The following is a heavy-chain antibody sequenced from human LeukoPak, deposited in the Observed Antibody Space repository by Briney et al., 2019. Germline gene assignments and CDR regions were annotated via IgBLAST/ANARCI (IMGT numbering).Heavy chain of an antibody. D-gene: IGHD3-10*01. CDR1: GYTFTSYD. V-gene: IGHV1-8*03. Sequence: ASVKVSCKASGYTFTSYDINWVRQATGQGLEWMGWMNPNSGNTGYAQKFQGRVTITRNTSISTAYMELSSLRSEDTAVYYCARGYYYGSGWLGITKMDVWGKGTTVTISS. J-gene: IGHJ6*04. CDR2: MNPNSGNT. CDR3: ARGYYYGSGWLGITKMDV.